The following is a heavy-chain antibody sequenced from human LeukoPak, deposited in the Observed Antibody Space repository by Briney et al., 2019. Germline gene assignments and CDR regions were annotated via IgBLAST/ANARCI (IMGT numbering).Heavy chain of an antibody. CDR2: INHSGST. Sequence: PSETLSLTCAVDGGSFSGYYWSWIRQPPGKGLEWIGEINHSGSTNYNPSLKSRVTISVDTSKNQFSLKLSSVTAADTAVYYCASGPTEYYDFWSGYSADYWGQGTLVTVSS. V-gene: IGHV4-34*01. CDR3: ASGPTEYYDFWSGYSADY. CDR1: GGSFSGYY. D-gene: IGHD3-3*01. J-gene: IGHJ4*02.